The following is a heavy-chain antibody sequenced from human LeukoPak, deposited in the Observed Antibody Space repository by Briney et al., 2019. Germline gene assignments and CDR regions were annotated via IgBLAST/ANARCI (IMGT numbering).Heavy chain of an antibody. CDR2: IYTSGST. Sequence: PSQTLSLTCTVSGGSISSGSYYWSWIRQPAGKGLEWIGRIYTSGSTNYNPSLKSRVTISVDTSKNQFSLKLSSVTAADTAVYYCARAGIPYYFDYWGQGTLVTVSS. D-gene: IGHD5-18*01. V-gene: IGHV4-61*02. CDR3: ARAGIPYYFDY. CDR1: GGSISSGSYY. J-gene: IGHJ4*02.